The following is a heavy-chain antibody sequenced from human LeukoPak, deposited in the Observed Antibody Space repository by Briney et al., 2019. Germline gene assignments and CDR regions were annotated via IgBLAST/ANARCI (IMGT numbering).Heavy chain of an antibody. J-gene: IGHJ4*02. CDR2: IKQDGGQI. CDR3: ARLGARQMLEY. Sequence: GGSLRLSCAASEFTFNSYWMSWVRQAPGKGLEWVANIKQDGGQIYYLNSVKGRFTVSRDNAKNSLYLQMNSLRAEDTAVYYCARLGARQMLEYWGQGTLVTVSS. D-gene: IGHD4-17*01. V-gene: IGHV3-7*01. CDR1: EFTFNSYW.